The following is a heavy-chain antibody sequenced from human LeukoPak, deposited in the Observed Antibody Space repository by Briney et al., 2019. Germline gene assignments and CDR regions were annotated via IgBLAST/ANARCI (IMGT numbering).Heavy chain of an antibody. CDR1: GGSFSGYY. Sequence: SETLSLTCAVYGGSFSGYYWSWIRQPPGKGLEWIGEINHSGSPNYNPSLKSRVTISVDTSKNQFSLKLSSVTAADTAVYYCARDARLPYSSGWYWGAPWGLDYWGQGTLVTVSS. D-gene: IGHD6-19*01. V-gene: IGHV4-34*01. J-gene: IGHJ4*02. CDR2: INHSGSP. CDR3: ARDARLPYSSGWYWGAPWGLDY.